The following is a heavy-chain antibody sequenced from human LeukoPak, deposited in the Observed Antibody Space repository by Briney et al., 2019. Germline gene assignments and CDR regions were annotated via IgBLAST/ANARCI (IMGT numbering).Heavy chain of an antibody. D-gene: IGHD3-10*01. V-gene: IGHV4-39*01. CDR2: VYYTGST. J-gene: IGHJ5*02. CDR3: ARHSGSGSLSRPFDP. CDR1: GASVTSGGFY. Sequence: SETLSLTCSVSGASVTSGGFYWGWPRQPPGKGPEWIATVYYTGSTYYNPSLKGRVTISIDTSKNQFSLGLTSVTATDTAIYHCARHSGSGSLSRPFDPWGQGTLVTVSS.